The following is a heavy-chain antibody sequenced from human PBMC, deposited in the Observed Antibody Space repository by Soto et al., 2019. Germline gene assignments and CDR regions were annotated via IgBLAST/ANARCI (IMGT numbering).Heavy chain of an antibody. Sequence: GGSLRLSCAASGFTFSSYGMHWVRQAPGKGLEWVAVIWYDGSNKYYADSVKGRFTISRDNSKNTLYLQMNSLRAEDTAVYYCARDQYDGSGSCFDYWGQGTLVTVSS. CDR3: ARDQYDGSGSCFDY. CDR2: IWYDGSNK. CDR1: GFTFSSYG. V-gene: IGHV3-33*01. J-gene: IGHJ4*02. D-gene: IGHD3-10*01.